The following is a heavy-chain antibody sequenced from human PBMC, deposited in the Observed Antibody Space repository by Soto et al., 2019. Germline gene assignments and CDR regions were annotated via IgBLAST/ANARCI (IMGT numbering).Heavy chain of an antibody. CDR1: GYTFTSYG. D-gene: IGHD3-22*01. J-gene: IGHJ4*02. Sequence: ASVKVSCKASGYTFTSYGISWVRQAPGQGLEWMGWISAYDGNTNYAQKLQGRVTMTTDTSTSTAYMELRSLRSDDTAVYYCARQYYYAGSGYRPPAYYFDYWGQGTLVTVSS. CDR2: ISAYDGNT. CDR3: ARQYYYAGSGYRPPAYYFDY. V-gene: IGHV1-18*04.